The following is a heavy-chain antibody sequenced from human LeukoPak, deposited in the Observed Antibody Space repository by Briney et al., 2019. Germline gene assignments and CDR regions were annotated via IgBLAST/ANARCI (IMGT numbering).Heavy chain of an antibody. D-gene: IGHD3-22*01. J-gene: IGHJ4*02. Sequence: GGSLRLSCAASGFTVSSNYMSWVRQAPGKGLEWVSVIYSGGSTYYADSVKGRFTISRHNSKNTLYLQMNSLRAEDTAVYYCARGTEGSPYCYDSSGYPVYFDYWGQGTLVTVSS. V-gene: IGHV3-53*04. CDR3: ARGTEGSPYCYDSSGYPVYFDY. CDR2: IYSGGST. CDR1: GFTVSSNY.